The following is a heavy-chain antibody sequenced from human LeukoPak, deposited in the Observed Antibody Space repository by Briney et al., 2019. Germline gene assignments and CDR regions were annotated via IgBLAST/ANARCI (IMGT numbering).Heavy chain of an antibody. J-gene: IGHJ4*02. Sequence: GRSLRLSCAASGFTFSNYGMHWVRQAPGKGLEWVAVISYDGRNEYYADSVKGRFTISRDNAKNTLYLQMNSLRAEDTAVYYCARDGYGSGSLDYWGQGTLVTVSS. V-gene: IGHV3-30*03. CDR2: ISYDGRNE. D-gene: IGHD3-10*01. CDR3: ARDGYGSGSLDY. CDR1: GFTFSNYG.